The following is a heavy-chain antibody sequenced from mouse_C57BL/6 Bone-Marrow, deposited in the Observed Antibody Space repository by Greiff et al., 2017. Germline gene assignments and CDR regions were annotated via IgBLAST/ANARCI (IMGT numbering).Heavy chain of an antibody. CDR3: ARWGYGSPPGSYDV. V-gene: IGHV1-69*01. CDR2: IDPSDSYT. CDR1: GYTFTSYW. Sequence: QVQLQQPGAELVMPGASVKLSCKASGYTFTSYWMHWVKQRPGQGLEWIGEIDPSDSYTNYNQKFKGKSTLTVDKSSSTAYMQLSSLTSEDSAVXYCARWGYGSPPGSYDVWGTGTTVTVSS. D-gene: IGHD1-1*01. J-gene: IGHJ1*03.